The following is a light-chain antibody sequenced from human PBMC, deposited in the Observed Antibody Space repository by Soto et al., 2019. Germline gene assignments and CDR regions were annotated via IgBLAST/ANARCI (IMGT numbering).Light chain of an antibody. Sequence: QSALTQPASVSGSPGQSITISCTGTSSDVGSHNLVSWYQQYPGKVPKLIIFEASKRPSGVSNRFSGSKSGSTASLTISGLQAEDEADYYCCSYTSSSTLVFGTGTKVTVL. CDR1: SSDVGSHNL. CDR3: CSYTSSSTLV. V-gene: IGLV2-14*02. CDR2: EAS. J-gene: IGLJ1*01.